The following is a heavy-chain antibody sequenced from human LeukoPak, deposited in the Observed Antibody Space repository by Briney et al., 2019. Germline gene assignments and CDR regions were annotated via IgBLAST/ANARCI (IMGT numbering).Heavy chain of an antibody. D-gene: IGHD2-15*01. CDR1: GYTFTTYD. CDR2: MNPNSGNT. J-gene: IGHJ4*02. V-gene: IGHV1-8*01. Sequence: ASVKVSCKASGYTFTTYDINWVRQASGQGLEWMGWMNPNSGNTGYAQKFQGRVTMTRNTSISTAYMELSSLKYEDTAVYYCASASTLRRVDYWGQGTLVAVTS. CDR3: ASASTLRRVDY.